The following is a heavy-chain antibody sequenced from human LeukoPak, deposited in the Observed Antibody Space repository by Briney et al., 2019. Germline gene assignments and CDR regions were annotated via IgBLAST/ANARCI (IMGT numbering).Heavy chain of an antibody. V-gene: IGHV3-53*01. CDR1: GFTVSSNY. Sequence: PGGSLGLSCAASGFTVSSNYMSWVRQAPGKGLEWVSVICSGGSTYYADSVKGRFTISRDNSKNTLYLQMNSLRAEDTAVYYCARDGYYGPQKEHWGQGTLVTVSS. J-gene: IGHJ1*01. CDR3: ARDGYYGPQKEH. D-gene: IGHD3-10*01. CDR2: ICSGGST.